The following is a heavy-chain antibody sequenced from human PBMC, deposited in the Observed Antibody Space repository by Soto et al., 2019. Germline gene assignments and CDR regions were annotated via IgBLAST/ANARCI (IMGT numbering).Heavy chain of an antibody. J-gene: IGHJ4*02. V-gene: IGHV4-34*01. CDR2: IDHSGST. CDR3: ARDEDD. Sequence: PSETLSLTCAVYGGSFSGHYWSWIRQPPGKGLEWIGEIDHSGSTNYNPSLKSRVTISVDTSKNQFSLKLSSVTAADTAVYYCARDEDDWGKGTLVTVSS. CDR1: GGSFSGHY.